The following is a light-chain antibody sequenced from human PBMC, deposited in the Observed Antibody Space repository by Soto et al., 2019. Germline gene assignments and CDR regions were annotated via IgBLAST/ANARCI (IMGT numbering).Light chain of an antibody. CDR1: QSVSSY. CDR2: DAS. V-gene: IGKV3-11*01. CDR3: QQRRNWPYT. J-gene: IGKJ2*01. Sequence: EIVLTQSPATLSLSPGERATLSCRASQSVSSYLAWYQQKPGQAPRLLIYDASNRATGIPARFSCSGSGTDFTLTISSLEPEDFAVYYCQQRRNWPYTFGQGTKLEIK.